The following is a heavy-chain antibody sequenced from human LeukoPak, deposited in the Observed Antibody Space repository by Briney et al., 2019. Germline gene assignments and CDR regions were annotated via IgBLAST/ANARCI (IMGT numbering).Heavy chain of an antibody. CDR1: GFTFSSYG. CDR3: AKDSGSWYNQFLRGAFDI. CDR2: ISYDGSNK. Sequence: PGGSLRLSCAASGFTFSSYGMHWVRQAPGKGLEWVAVISYDGSNKYYADSVKGRFTISRDNSKNTLYLQMNSLRAEDTAVYYCAKDSGSWYNQFLRGAFDIWGQGTMVTVSS. V-gene: IGHV3-30*18. J-gene: IGHJ3*02. D-gene: IGHD6-13*01.